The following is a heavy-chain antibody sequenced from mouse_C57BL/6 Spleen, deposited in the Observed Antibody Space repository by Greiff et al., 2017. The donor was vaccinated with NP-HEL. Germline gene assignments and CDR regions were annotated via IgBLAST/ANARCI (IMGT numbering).Heavy chain of an antibody. Sequence: QVQLQQSGPGLVQPSQSLSITCTVSGFSLTSYGVHWVRQSPGKGLEWLGVIWSGGSTDYNAAFISRLSISKDNSKSQVFFKMNSLQADDTAIYYCARTPHYYGSSSWYFDVWGTGTTVTVSS. CDR1: GFSLTSYG. J-gene: IGHJ1*03. CDR3: ARTPHYYGSSSWYFDV. D-gene: IGHD1-1*01. CDR2: IWSGGST. V-gene: IGHV2-2*01.